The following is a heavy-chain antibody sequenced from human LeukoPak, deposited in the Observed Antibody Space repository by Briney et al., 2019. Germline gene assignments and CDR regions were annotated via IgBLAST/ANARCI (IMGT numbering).Heavy chain of an antibody. V-gene: IGHV3-23*01. CDR1: GFTFSSYS. CDR2: ISGSGGST. J-gene: IGHJ4*02. D-gene: IGHD3-10*01. Sequence: PGGSLTLSCAASGFTFSSYSMSWVRQPPGKGLEWVSAISGSGGSTYYADSVTGRVTISRDNSKIALYLQMNSLRAEDTAVYYCAKERRGVLDYWGQGTLVTVSS. CDR3: AKERRGVLDY.